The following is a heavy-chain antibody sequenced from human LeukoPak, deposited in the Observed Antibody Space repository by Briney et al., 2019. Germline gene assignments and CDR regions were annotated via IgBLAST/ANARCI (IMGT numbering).Heavy chain of an antibody. CDR2: IYGGGST. V-gene: IGHV3-66*01. CDR3: AREGTDWTDAFDI. Sequence: GGSLRLSCAASGFTVSSNYMSWVRQAPGKGLEWVSVIYGGGSTYYADSVKGRFTISRDNSKNTLYLQMNSLRAEDTAVYYCAREGTDWTDAFDIWGQGTMVTVSS. J-gene: IGHJ3*02. CDR1: GFTVSSNY. D-gene: IGHD3/OR15-3a*01.